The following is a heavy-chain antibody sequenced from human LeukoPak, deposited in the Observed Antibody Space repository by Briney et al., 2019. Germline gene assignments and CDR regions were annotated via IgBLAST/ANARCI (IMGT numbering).Heavy chain of an antibody. CDR2: INSDGSST. D-gene: IGHD3-22*01. J-gene: IGHJ3*02. V-gene: IGHV3-74*01. CDR3: ASFLYNPMIVAAFDI. Sequence: PGGSLRLSCAASGFTFSSYWMHWVRQAPGKGLVWVSRINSDGSSTSYADSVKGRFTISRDNAKNTLYLQMNSLRAEDTAVYYCASFLYNPMIVAAFDIWGQGTMVTVSS. CDR1: GFTFSSYW.